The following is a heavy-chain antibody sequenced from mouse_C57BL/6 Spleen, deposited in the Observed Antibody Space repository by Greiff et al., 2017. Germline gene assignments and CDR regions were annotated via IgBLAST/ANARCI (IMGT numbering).Heavy chain of an antibody. D-gene: IGHD2-2*01. CDR2: ILPGSGST. Sequence: QVQLQQSGAELMKPGASVKLSCKATGYTFTGYWIEWVKQRPGHGLEWIGEILPGSGSTNYNEKFTGKATFTADTSTDTAYMQLSSLTTEDSAIYYCARCYYGYNDGHYYAMDYWGQGTSVTVSS. J-gene: IGHJ4*01. CDR1: GYTFTGYW. CDR3: ARCYYGYNDGHYYAMDY. V-gene: IGHV1-9*01.